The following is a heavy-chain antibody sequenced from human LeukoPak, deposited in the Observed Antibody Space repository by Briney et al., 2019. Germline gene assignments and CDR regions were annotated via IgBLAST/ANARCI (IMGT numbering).Heavy chain of an antibody. V-gene: IGHV3-53*01. J-gene: IGHJ6*02. CDR1: GFTVSSNY. D-gene: IGHD3-3*01. Sequence: GGSLRLSCAASGFTVSSNYMSWVRQAPGKGLEWVSLIYSGGSTSYADSVKGRFTFSRDNSKNTLYLQMNSLRAEDTAVYYCAKDLSAGYYGMDVWGQGTTVTVSS. CDR2: IYSGGST. CDR3: AKDLSAGYYGMDV.